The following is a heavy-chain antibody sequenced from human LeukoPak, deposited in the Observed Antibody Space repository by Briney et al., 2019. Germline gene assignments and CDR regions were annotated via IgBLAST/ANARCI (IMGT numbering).Heavy chain of an antibody. Sequence: GGSLRLSCAASGFTFSSYDMHWVRQATGKGLEWVSAIGTAGDTYYPGSVKGRFTISRENAKNSLYLQMNSLRAGDTAVYYCARDGYGDYSLDYWGQGTLVTVSS. CDR2: IGTAGDT. D-gene: IGHD4-17*01. J-gene: IGHJ4*02. V-gene: IGHV3-13*01. CDR1: GFTFSSYD. CDR3: ARDGYGDYSLDY.